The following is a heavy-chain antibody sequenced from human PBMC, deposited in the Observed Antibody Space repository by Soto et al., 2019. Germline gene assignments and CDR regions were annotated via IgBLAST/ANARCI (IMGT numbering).Heavy chain of an antibody. CDR2: ISGYNGDT. Sequence: ASVKVSCKASGXTFARYGISWVRQAPGQGLEWMGWISGYNGDTNYAQKFQGRVSMTIDTSTTTAYMELRSLTSDDTAVYYCAKNGQPPYYYYGLDVWG. J-gene: IGHJ6*02. CDR1: GXTFARYG. CDR3: AKNGQPPYYYYGLDV. D-gene: IGHD2-8*01. V-gene: IGHV1-18*01.